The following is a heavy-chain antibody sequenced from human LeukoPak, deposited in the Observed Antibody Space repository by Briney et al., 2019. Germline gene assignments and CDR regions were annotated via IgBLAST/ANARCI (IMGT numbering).Heavy chain of an antibody. D-gene: IGHD7-27*01. V-gene: IGHV4-34*01. CDR2: IHYTGAT. CDR3: ARGVLGPYYFDL. CDR1: GGSFSGYY. J-gene: IGHJ2*01. Sequence: PSETLSLTCAVYGGSFSGYYWSWIRQPPGKGLEWIGEIHYTGATNYKPSLKSRVTISGDPSKNQVSLRVSSVTAADTAVYYCARGVLGPYYFDLWGRGTLVTVSS.